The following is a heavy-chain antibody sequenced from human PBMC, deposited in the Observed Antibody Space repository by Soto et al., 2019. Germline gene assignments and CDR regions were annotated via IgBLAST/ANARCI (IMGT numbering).Heavy chain of an antibody. J-gene: IGHJ4*02. CDR3: ARDLSGTYYYDSSGIFDY. CDR2: INPSGGST. Sequence: ASVTVSWTACGDAFTSSYMHWVRHAPGRGPEWMGIINPSGGSTSYEQKFQGRVTMTRDTSTSTVYMELRSLRAEDTAVYYCARDLSGTYYYDSSGIFDYWGQGTLVTVSS. CDR1: GDAFTSSY. D-gene: IGHD3-22*01. V-gene: IGHV1-46*01.